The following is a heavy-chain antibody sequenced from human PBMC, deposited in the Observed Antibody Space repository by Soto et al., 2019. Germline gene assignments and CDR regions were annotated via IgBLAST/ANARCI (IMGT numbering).Heavy chain of an antibody. CDR1: GGSFSAYY. J-gene: IGHJ6*03. V-gene: IGHV4-34*01. CDR3: ARGRGFLEWFRTYMDV. CDR2: INHSGST. D-gene: IGHD3-3*01. Sequence: SETLSLTCAVYGGSFSAYYWSWIRQPPGKGLEWIGEINHSGSTNYNPSLKSRVTISVDTSKNQFSLKLSSVTAADTAVYYCARGRGFLEWFRTYMDVWGKGTTVTVSS.